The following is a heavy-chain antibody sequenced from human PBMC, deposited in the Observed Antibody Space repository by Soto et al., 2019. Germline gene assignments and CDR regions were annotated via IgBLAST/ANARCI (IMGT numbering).Heavy chain of an antibody. J-gene: IGHJ4*02. D-gene: IGHD2-15*01. CDR1: GGSFSGYY. CDR2: INHSGST. V-gene: IGHV4-34*01. Sequence: PSETLSLTCAVYGGSFSGYYWSWIRQPPGKGLEWIGEINHSGSTNYNPSLKSRVTISVDTSKNQFSLKLSSVTAADTAVYYCARVAPLNYCSGGSCFMYYFDYWGQGTLVTVSS. CDR3: ARVAPLNYCSGGSCFMYYFDY.